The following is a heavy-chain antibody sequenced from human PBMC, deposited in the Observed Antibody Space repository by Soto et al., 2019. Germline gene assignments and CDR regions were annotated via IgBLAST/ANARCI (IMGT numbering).Heavy chain of an antibody. CDR3: ARVLSGGDGYNYDY. D-gene: IGHD5-12*01. CDR2: ISTSGTYI. J-gene: IGHJ4*02. V-gene: IGHV3-21*01. Sequence: GGSPRLSCAACGFTFSSYTMNWVRQEPGKGLEWVSSISTSGTYIYYTDSLKGRFTISRDNAKNSLYLQMNSLRAEDTAVYYCARVLSGGDGYNYDYWGQGTLVTVSS. CDR1: GFTFSSYT.